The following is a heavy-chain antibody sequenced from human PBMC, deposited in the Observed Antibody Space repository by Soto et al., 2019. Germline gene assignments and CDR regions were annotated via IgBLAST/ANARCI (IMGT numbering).Heavy chain of an antibody. J-gene: IGHJ6*02. CDR2: IYYSGST. CDR3: ARGPTVAASGGYYYCGMDV. Sequence: SETLSLTCSVSGGSISSYYWSWIRQPPGKGLEWIGYIYYSGSTNYNPSLKSRVNISVDTSKNQFSLKLSSVTAAETAVYYCARGPTVAASGGYYYCGMDVWGQGTMVTVSS. CDR1: GGSISSYY. D-gene: IGHD4-17*01. V-gene: IGHV4-59*01.